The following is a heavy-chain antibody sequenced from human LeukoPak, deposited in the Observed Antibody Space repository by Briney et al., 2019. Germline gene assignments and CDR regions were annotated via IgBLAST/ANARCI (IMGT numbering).Heavy chain of an antibody. Sequence: PGGSLRLSCAASGFIFSDYYMSWIRQAPGKGLERVSYISPSGTTKYYADSVKGRSTISRDNTKNSLYMQMNSLRAEDTAIYYCARFFGENWFDPWGQGTLVTVSS. CDR2: ISPSGTTK. V-gene: IGHV3-11*01. CDR3: ARFFGENWFDP. CDR1: GFIFSDYY. D-gene: IGHD3-10*01. J-gene: IGHJ5*02.